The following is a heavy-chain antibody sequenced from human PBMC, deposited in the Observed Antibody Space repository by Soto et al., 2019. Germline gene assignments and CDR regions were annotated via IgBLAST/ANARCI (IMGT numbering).Heavy chain of an antibody. CDR2: IGGSGGST. J-gene: IGHJ4*02. CDR1: GFTFSSYA. CDR3: AKDRDYYGSGSYYDY. D-gene: IGHD3-10*01. V-gene: IGHV3-23*01. Sequence: GGSLRLSCAASGFTFSSYAMSWVRQAPGKGLEWVSAIGGSGGSTYYADSVKGRFTISRDNSKNTLYLQMNSLRAEDTAVYYCAKDRDYYGSGSYYDYWGQGTLVTVSS.